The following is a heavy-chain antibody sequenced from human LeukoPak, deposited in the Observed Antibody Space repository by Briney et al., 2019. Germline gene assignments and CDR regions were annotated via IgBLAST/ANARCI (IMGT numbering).Heavy chain of an antibody. J-gene: IGHJ4*02. CDR3: ARITTGSTYYFDY. V-gene: IGHV1-18*01. D-gene: IGHD1-7*01. CDR1: GYSFPSYA. Sequence: ASVKVSCKASGYSFPSYAISWVRQAPGQGLEWMGWISVYNGNTNYAQKLQGRVTMTTDTSTSTAYMELRSLRSDDTAVYYCARITTGSTYYFDYWGQGTLVTVSS. CDR2: ISVYNGNT.